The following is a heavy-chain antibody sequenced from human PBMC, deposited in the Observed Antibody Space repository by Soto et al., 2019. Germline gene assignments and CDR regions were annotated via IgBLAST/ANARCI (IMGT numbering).Heavy chain of an antibody. J-gene: IGHJ4*02. Sequence: QAQLVQSGAEVKKPGASVKVSCKTSGYTFTNYGLTWVRQAPGQGLEWMGWISTYNGDTKYAQRLQGRVTKTTDTSTSRAFMDLRGLRSDDTAVDYCAREHYGDSFDYWGQGTLVTVSS. CDR3: AREHYGDSFDY. V-gene: IGHV1-18*04. CDR1: GYTFTNYG. CDR2: ISTYNGDT. D-gene: IGHD3-10*01.